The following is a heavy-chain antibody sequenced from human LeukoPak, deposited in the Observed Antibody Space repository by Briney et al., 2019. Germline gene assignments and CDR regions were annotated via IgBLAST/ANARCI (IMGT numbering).Heavy chain of an antibody. CDR3: ANDYRSGSFHDF. CDR1: GFTFSDYN. V-gene: IGHV3-30-3*02. Sequence: PGRSLRLSCAASGFTFSDYNMHWVRQAPGKGLDWVALMSPDGNKKYYADSVKGRFTISRDNSKNTLYLQMNTLRAEDTAVYYCANDYRSGSFHDFWGQGTLVTVSS. D-gene: IGHD3-10*01. CDR2: MSPDGNKK. J-gene: IGHJ4*02.